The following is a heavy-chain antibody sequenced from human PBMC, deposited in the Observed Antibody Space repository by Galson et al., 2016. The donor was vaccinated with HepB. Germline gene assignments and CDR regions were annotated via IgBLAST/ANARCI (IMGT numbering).Heavy chain of an antibody. CDR2: IWYDGTYK. V-gene: IGHV3-33*01. J-gene: IGHJ4*02. D-gene: IGHD6-13*01. Sequence: SLRLSCATSGFTFHRYGMHWVRQAPGKGLEWVAVIWYDGTYKYYADSVKGRFTISRDNSKNTLYLQMNSLRAEDTAVYYCARDGWATGSSFLGERQIKGTTWGQGTLVTVSS. CDR3: ARDGWATGSSFLGERQIKGTT. CDR1: GFTFHRYG.